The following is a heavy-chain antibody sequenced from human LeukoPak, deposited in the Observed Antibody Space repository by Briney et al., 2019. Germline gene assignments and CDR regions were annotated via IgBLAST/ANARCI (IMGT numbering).Heavy chain of an antibody. CDR1: GFTFSSYW. CDR2: INSDVSIK. Sequence: PGGSLRLSCAASGFTFSSYWMHWVRQAPGKGLVWVSRINSDVSIKSYADSVKGRLTCSRDNAKNTLYLQMNSLRAEDTAVYYCARASCYYLYYFDDWGQGTLVTVSS. CDR3: ARASCYYLYYFDD. D-gene: IGHD2-15*01. J-gene: IGHJ4*02. V-gene: IGHV3-74*01.